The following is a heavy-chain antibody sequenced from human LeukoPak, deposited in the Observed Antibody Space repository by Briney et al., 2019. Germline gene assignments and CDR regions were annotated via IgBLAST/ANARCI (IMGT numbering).Heavy chain of an antibody. CDR2: KAYGGTT. Sequence: KAYGGTTEYAASVRGRFTISRDDSKIIAYLQMNSLKTEDTAVYYCTRGRYGNYYYGMDVWGQGTTVTVSS. CDR3: TRGRYGNYYYGMDV. D-gene: IGHD3-9*01. V-gene: IGHV3-49*02. J-gene: IGHJ6*02.